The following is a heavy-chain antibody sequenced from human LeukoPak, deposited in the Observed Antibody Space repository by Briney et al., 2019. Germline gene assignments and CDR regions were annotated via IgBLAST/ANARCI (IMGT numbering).Heavy chain of an antibody. CDR3: ARFETGTTGTEYFQH. CDR2: IYYSGST. CDR1: GGSISSYY. V-gene: IGHV4-59*01. Sequence: SETLSLTCTVSGGSISSYYWSWIRQPPGKGLEWIGYIYYSGSTNYNPSLKSRVTISVDTSKNQFSLKLSSVTAADTAVYYCARFETGTTGTEYFQHWGQGTLVTVSS. J-gene: IGHJ1*01. D-gene: IGHD1-7*01.